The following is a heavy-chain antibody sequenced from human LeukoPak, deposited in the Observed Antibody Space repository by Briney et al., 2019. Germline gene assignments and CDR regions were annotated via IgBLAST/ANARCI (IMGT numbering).Heavy chain of an antibody. V-gene: IGHV3-33*01. D-gene: IGHD6-19*01. J-gene: IGHJ4*02. Sequence: HPGRSLRLSCAASGFTFSGSDMHWVRQAPGRGLEWVAVIWYDGSNKYYGDSVKGRFTISRDNSKNTLYLQMNSLRAEDTAVYYCARDRSTGSYFYFDYWGQGTLVTVSS. CDR3: ARDRSTGSYFYFDY. CDR1: GFTFSGSD. CDR2: IWYDGSNK.